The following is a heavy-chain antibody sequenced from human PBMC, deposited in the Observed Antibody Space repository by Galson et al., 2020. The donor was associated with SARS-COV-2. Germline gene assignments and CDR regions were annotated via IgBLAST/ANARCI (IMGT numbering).Heavy chain of an antibody. CDR1: SGSITTNKW. CDR3: AGTVTGGSYTGFDV. D-gene: IGHD3-3*01. J-gene: IGHJ6*02. V-gene: IGHV4-4*02. Sequence: SETLSLTCDVSSGSITTNKWWSWVRQPPGQGLEWIGEIHHSGRTNYNLSLSNRVTISVDKSKNQISLEVRSVTRADTAVYDCAGTVTGGSYTGFDVWGQGTTVTVSS. CDR2: IHHSGRT.